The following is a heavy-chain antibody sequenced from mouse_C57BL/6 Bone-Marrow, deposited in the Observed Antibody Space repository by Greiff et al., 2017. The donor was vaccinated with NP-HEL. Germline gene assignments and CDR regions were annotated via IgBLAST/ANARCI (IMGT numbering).Heavy chain of an antibody. CDR1: GFSLTSYG. CDR3: DKDDSMDY. V-gene: IGHV2-3*01. J-gene: IGHJ4*01. Sequence: QVQLKESGPGLVAPSPSLSITCTVSGFSLTSYGVSWVRQPPGKGLEWLGVIWGDGGTNYHSALISSLGIRKDNSKSQIFLKLNSLQTDDTATYYCDKDDSMDYWGQGTSVTVSS. D-gene: IGHD2-4*01. CDR2: IWGDGGT.